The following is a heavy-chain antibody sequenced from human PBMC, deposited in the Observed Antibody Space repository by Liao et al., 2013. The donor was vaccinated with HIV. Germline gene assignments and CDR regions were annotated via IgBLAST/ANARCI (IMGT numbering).Heavy chain of an antibody. V-gene: IGHV4-61*02. CDR3: ATTDQYYDFWNGYENWFDP. Sequence: QVQLQASGPGVVKPSETLSLTCTVSGGSISSDSYYWNWIRQPAGKGLEWIGRFHTSGSTNYNPSLKSRVTISVDTSKKQFSLKLSSVTAADTAVYYCATTDQYYDFWNGYENWFDPWGQGTLVTVSS. D-gene: IGHD3-3*01. CDR2: FHTSGST. J-gene: IGHJ5*02. CDR1: GGSISSDSYY.